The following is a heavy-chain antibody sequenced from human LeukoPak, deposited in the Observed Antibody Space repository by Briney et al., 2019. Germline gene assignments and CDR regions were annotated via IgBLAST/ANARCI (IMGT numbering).Heavy chain of an antibody. V-gene: IGHV3-48*03. CDR2: ISSSGSTI. CDR1: GFTFSSYA. D-gene: IGHD1-26*01. J-gene: IGHJ4*02. CDR3: ARDSGSYSD. Sequence: PGGSLRLSCAASGFTFSSYAMSWVRQAPGKGLEWVSFISSSGSTIHYADFVKGRFTISRDNAKNSVYLQMNSLRAEDTAVYYCARDSGSYSDWGQGTLVTVSS.